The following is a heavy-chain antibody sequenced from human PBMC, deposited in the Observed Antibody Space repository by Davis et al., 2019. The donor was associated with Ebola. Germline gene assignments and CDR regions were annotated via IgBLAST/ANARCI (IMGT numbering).Heavy chain of an antibody. V-gene: IGHV3-30*03. D-gene: IGHD5-18*01. J-gene: IGHJ6*04. CDR3: ARETVPNTAMALYGMDV. CDR1: GFTFSSYS. CDR2: ISFDGTAG. Sequence: GESLKISCAASGFTFSSYSMNWVRQAPGKGLEWVAVISFDGTAGYYADSVKGRFTISRDSFKNTLYLQMNSLRAEDTAVYYCARETVPNTAMALYGMDVWGKGTTVTVSS.